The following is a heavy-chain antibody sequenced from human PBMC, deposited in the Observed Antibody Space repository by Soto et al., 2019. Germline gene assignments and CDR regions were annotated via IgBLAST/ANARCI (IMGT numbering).Heavy chain of an antibody. J-gene: IGHJ4*02. V-gene: IGHV4-59*01. CDR3: AREGGRDLLMADY. CDR2: IYYSGST. Sequence: SETLSLTCTVSGGSISSYYWSWIRQPPGKGLEWIGYIYYSGSTNYNPSLKSRVTISVDTSKNQFSLKLSSVTAADTAVYYCAREGGRDLLMADYWGQGTLVTVSS. CDR1: GGSISSYY. D-gene: IGHD2-15*01.